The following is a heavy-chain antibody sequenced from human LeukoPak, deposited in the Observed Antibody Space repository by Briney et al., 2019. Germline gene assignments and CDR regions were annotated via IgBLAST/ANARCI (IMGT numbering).Heavy chain of an antibody. Sequence: GGSLRLSCAASGFTLSSYRMYWVRQAPGKGLVWVSRINSDGSSTTYADSVKGRFTISRDNAKNSLYLQMNSLRAEDTAVYYCARDTSQVLWFGVCDYWGQGTLVTVSS. V-gene: IGHV3-74*01. CDR1: GFTLSSYR. D-gene: IGHD3-10*01. CDR2: INSDGSST. J-gene: IGHJ4*02. CDR3: ARDTSQVLWFGVCDY.